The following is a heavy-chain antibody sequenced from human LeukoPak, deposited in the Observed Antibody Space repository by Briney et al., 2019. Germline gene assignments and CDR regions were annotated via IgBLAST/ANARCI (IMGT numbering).Heavy chain of an antibody. J-gene: IGHJ4*02. CDR2: ISLTGLT. D-gene: IGHD2-8*01. V-gene: IGHV4-4*02. Sequence: KPSETLSLTCGVSGGSISNTNWWSWVRQPPGQGLGWIVEISLTGLTHYSPSLESRVTVSLDKSKNQLSLILTSVTAADTAVYYCSRENGAFSPFGYWGQGTLVTVLS. CDR3: SRENGAFSPFGY. CDR1: GGSISNTNW.